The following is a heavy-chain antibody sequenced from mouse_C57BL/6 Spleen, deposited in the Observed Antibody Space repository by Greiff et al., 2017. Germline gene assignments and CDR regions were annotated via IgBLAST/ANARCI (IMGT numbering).Heavy chain of an antibody. CDR3: ARVVLRYFDG. CDR2: IDPSDSYT. CDR1: GYTFTSYW. J-gene: IGHJ1*03. V-gene: IGHV1-69*01. D-gene: IGHD1-1*02. Sequence: QVHVQQPGAELVMPGASVKLSCKASGYTFTSYWMHWVKQRPGQGLEWIGEIDPSDSYTNYNQKFKGKSTLTVDKSSSTAYMQLSSLTSEDAAVYYCARVVLRYFDGWGTGTTVTVSS.